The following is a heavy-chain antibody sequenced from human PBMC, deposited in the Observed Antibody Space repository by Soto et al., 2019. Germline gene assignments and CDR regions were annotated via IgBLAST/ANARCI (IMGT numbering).Heavy chain of an antibody. CDR3: ARDIKSLVVPDAMDY. V-gene: IGHV3-30*03. CDR1: WVTCSSYG. CDR2: ISYDGSNK. D-gene: IGHD2-2*01. J-gene: IGHJ4*02. Sequence: PLVSLSLSCTAFWVTCSSYGMHWVRQAPGKGLEWVAVISYDGSNKYYADSVKGRFTISRDNSKNTLYLQMNSLRAEDTAVYYCARDIKSLVVPDAMDYWGQGTLVTVSS.